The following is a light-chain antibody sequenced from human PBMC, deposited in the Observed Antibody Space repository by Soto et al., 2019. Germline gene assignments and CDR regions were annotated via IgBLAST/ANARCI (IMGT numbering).Light chain of an antibody. J-gene: IGKJ1*01. CDR2: GAS. Sequence: EIVLTQSPGTLSLSPGGRATLSCRASQSVSSSDLAWYQQKPGQAPRLLIYGASSRATGIPDRFSGSGSGTDFTLTISRVEPEDFAVYYCQQFGTSPRGTFGQGTKVEIK. CDR1: QSVSSSD. V-gene: IGKV3-20*01. CDR3: QQFGTSPRGT.